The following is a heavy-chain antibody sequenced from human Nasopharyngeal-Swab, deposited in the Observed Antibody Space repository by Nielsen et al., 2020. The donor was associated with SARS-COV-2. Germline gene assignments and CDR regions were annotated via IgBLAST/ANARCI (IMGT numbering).Heavy chain of an antibody. CDR2: IRSSTSYI. V-gene: IGHV3-21*01. CDR1: GFILSTYT. D-gene: IGHD6-19*01. Sequence: GESLKIPCAASGFILSTYTMNWVRQAPGKGLEWLSSIRSSTSYIYYADSVKGRFTISRDNAKNSLYLQMNSLRTEDTAVYYCATSGYSSGWIFWGQGTLVTVSS. J-gene: IGHJ4*02. CDR3: ATSGYSSGWIF.